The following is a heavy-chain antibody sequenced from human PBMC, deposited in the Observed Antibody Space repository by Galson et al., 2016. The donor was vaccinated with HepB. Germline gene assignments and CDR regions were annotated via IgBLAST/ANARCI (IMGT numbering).Heavy chain of an antibody. J-gene: IGHJ5*02. V-gene: IGHV4-39*01. D-gene: IGHD4-17*01. CDR1: GFSVRGSNYH. Sequence: SETLSLTCFVSGFSVRGSNYHWSWIRQSPGKGLEWVGSITYSGTTYYNPSLKSRVTVSVDTSGDHFSLMLESVTAADTAVYYCARQHPTGDAPDLWGQGTLVTVSS. CDR2: ITYSGTT. CDR3: ARQHPTGDAPDL.